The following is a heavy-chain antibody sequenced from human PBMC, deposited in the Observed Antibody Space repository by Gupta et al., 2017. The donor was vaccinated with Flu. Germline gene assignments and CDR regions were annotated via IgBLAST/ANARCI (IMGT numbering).Heavy chain of an antibody. Sequence: EVNLVESGGGLVRPGGSLRLSCAASGFTFSSSTLSWVRQAPGKGLECVSTITGSAGLTYYADSVTGRFTISRDNADNSVVLQMNSLRAEDTAIYYCARESRGGSSDYWGQGTLVTVSS. J-gene: IGHJ4*02. CDR3: ARESRGGSSDY. V-gene: IGHV3-21*01. CDR2: ITGSAGLT. D-gene: IGHD3-10*01. CDR1: GFTFSSST.